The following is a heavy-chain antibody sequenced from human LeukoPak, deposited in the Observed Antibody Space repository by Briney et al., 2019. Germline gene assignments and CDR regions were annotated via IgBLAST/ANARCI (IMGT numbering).Heavy chain of an antibody. CDR2: INHSGST. CDR1: GGSFSGYY. V-gene: IGHV4-34*01. Sequence: SETLSLTCAVYGGSFSGYYWSWIRQPPGKGLEWIGEINHSGSTNYNPSLKSRVTISVDTSKNQFSLKLSSVTAADTAVYYRARGAVAGTSFDYWGQGTLVTVSS. CDR3: ARGAVAGTSFDY. D-gene: IGHD6-19*01. J-gene: IGHJ4*02.